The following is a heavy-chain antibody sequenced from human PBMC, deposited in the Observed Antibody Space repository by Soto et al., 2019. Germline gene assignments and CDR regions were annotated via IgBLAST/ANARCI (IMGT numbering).Heavy chain of an antibody. D-gene: IGHD5-18*01. CDR1: GGSISSGGYY. CDR3: ARSGYSYGPNPLLY. Sequence: QVQLQESGPGLVKPSQTLSLTCTVSGGSISSGGYYWSWIRQHPGKGLEWIGYIYYSGSTYYNPYLKCRVTLSVDPSKNQSSLKLSSVTAADTAVYYCARSGYSYGPNPLLYWGQGTLVTVSS. J-gene: IGHJ4*02. V-gene: IGHV4-31*03. CDR2: IYYSGST.